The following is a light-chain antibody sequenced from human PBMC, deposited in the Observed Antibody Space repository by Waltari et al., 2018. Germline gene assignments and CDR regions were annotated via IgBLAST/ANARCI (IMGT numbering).Light chain of an antibody. CDR1: RSVLYNSNNKNY. V-gene: IGKV4-1*01. Sequence: EIVMTQSPDSLAVSLGERAAINCKSSRSVLYNSNNKNYLAWYQQKPRQPPKLLINWASSRESRVPDRFSGSGSGTDFTLTISSLQAEDVAVYYCQQYYSSPISFGQGTRLEIK. CDR3: QQYYSSPIS. J-gene: IGKJ5*01. CDR2: WAS.